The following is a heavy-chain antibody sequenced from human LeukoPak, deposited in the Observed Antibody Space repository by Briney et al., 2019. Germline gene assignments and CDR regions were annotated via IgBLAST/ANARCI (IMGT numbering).Heavy chain of an antibody. V-gene: IGHV4-59*01. Sequence: PSETLSLTCTVSGGSISSYYWSWIRQPPGKGLEWIGYIYYSGSTKYNPSFKSRVTISVDTSKNQFSLKLISVTSADTAVYYCATVVGDDILTGYYIDHWGQGTLVTVSS. CDR3: ATVVGDDILTGYYIDH. J-gene: IGHJ4*02. D-gene: IGHD3-9*01. CDR2: IYYSGST. CDR1: GGSISSYY.